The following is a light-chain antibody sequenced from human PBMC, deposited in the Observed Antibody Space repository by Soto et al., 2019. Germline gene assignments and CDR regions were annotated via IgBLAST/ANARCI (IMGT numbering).Light chain of an antibody. Sequence: QSALTQPASVSGSPGQSITISCTGTSSDVGAYNYVSWYQQHPGKAPKLMIYGVSNRPSGISNRFSGSKSGNTASLTISGQQPEDEADYYCNSYAGNIGYVFGTGTKLTVL. J-gene: IGLJ1*01. V-gene: IGLV2-14*03. CDR1: SSDVGAYNY. CDR2: GVS. CDR3: NSYAGNIGYV.